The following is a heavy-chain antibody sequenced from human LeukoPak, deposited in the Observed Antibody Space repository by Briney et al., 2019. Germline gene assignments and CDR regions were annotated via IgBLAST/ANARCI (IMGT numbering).Heavy chain of an antibody. CDR2: INPNSGGT. D-gene: IGHD5-24*01. CDR1: VYTFTRYK. V-gene: IGHV1-2*02. J-gene: IGHJ4*02. Sequence: ASDKVSCKDSVYTFTRYKMHLVRQAPGPGLEWMGWINPNSGGTNYAQKFQGRVTMTRDTSISTAYMELSRLRSDDTAVYYCARDDGYNFAYWGQGTLVTVSS. CDR3: ARDDGYNFAY.